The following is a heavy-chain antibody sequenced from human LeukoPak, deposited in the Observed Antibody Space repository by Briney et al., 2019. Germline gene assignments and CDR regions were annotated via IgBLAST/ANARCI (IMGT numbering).Heavy chain of an antibody. V-gene: IGHV4-34*01. D-gene: IGHD6-13*01. Sequence: SETLSLTCAVYGGSFSGYYWSWIRQPPGKGLEWIGEINHSGSTNYNPSLNSRVTKSVDTSKNQFSLKLSSVTAADTAVYYCARATPYSSSWYVDYFDYWGQGTLVTVSS. CDR3: ARATPYSSSWYVDYFDY. J-gene: IGHJ4*02. CDR1: GGSFSGYY. CDR2: INHSGST.